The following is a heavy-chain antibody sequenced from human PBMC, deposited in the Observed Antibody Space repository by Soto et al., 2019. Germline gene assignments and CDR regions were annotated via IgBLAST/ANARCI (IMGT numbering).Heavy chain of an antibody. CDR1: GGTFSSYA. CDR3: ARGGSWYGDYDPNNNS. V-gene: IGHV1-69*06. Sequence: SVKVSCKASGGTFSSYAISWVRQAPGQGLEWMGGIIPIFGTANYAQKLQGRVTITADKSTSTAYMELSSLRSEDTAVYYCARGGSWYGDYDPNNNSWGQGTLVTVSS. J-gene: IGHJ4*02. CDR2: IIPIFGTA. D-gene: IGHD4-17*01.